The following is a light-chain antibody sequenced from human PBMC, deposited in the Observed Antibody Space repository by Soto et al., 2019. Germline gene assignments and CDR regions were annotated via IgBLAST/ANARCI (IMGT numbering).Light chain of an antibody. Sequence: DIQMTKSPSTLSASLGDRVTITCRASQTLSRWLAWYQQEPGKAPKLLIYDASSLESGAPSRFSGSGSGTDFTLTISSLQPEDFATYYCQKLNSYPRTCGPGTKVDIK. CDR3: QKLNSYPRT. CDR1: QTLSRW. V-gene: IGKV1-5*01. J-gene: IGKJ3*01. CDR2: DAS.